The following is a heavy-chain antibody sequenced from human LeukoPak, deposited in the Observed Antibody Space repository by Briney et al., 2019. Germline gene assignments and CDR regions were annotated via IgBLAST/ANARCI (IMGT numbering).Heavy chain of an antibody. J-gene: IGHJ6*04. CDR1: GCTFTSYY. D-gene: IGHD6-19*01. Sequence: ASVKVSCKASGCTFTSYYMHWVRQAPGQGLEWMGIINPSGGSTSYAQKFQGRVTMTRDTSTSTVYMELSSLRSEDTAVYYCARVYGVAGHRDTFYGMDVWGKGTTVTVSS. V-gene: IGHV1-46*01. CDR3: ARVYGVAGHRDTFYGMDV. CDR2: INPSGGST.